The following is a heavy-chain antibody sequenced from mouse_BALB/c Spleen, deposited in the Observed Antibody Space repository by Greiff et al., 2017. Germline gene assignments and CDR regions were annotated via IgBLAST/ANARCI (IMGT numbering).Heavy chain of an antibody. CDR2: ISSGSSTI. CDR1: GFTFSSFG. CDR3: ARKSYGSSWDFDV. J-gene: IGHJ1*01. V-gene: IGHV5-17*02. D-gene: IGHD1-1*01. Sequence: EVKVVESGGGLVQPGGSRKLSCAASGFTFSSFGMHWVRQAPEKGLEWVAYISSGSSTIYYADTVKGRFTISIDNPKNTLFLQMTSVRSEDKAMYSCARKSYGSSWDFDVWGAGTTVTVSS.